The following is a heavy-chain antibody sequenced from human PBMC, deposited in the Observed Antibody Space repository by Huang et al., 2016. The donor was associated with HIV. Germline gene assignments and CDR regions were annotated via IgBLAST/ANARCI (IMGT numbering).Heavy chain of an antibody. Sequence: QVQLVESGAELKKPGASVRVSCKVSGYTVSELSLHWVRQAPEKGLEWRGGFDTEEGETIYAQRLQGRDTMTEDTSTDTAYMELSSLRPEETAVYYCATSTPDVGAGVLRSAFDIWGQGTMVTVSS. CDR1: GYTVSELS. V-gene: IGHV1-24*01. CDR2: FDTEEGET. CDR3: ATSTPDVGAGVLRSAFDI. J-gene: IGHJ3*02. D-gene: IGHD2-15*01.